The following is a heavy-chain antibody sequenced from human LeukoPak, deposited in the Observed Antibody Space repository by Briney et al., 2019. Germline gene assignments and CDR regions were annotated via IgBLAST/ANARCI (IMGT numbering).Heavy chain of an antibody. J-gene: IGHJ6*03. CDR2: IRYDGSNK. V-gene: IGHV3-30*02. CDR3: ANGVTARYYYYYYMDV. Sequence: GGSLRLSCAASGFTFSSYGMHWVRQAPGKGLEWVAFIRYDGSNKYYADSVKGRFTISRDNSKNTLYLQMNSLRAEDTAVYYCANGVTARYYYYYYMDVWGKGTTVTISS. CDR1: GFTFSSYG. D-gene: IGHD2-21*02.